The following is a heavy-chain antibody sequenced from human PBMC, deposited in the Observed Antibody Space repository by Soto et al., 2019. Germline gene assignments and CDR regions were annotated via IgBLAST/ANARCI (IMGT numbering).Heavy chain of an antibody. Sequence: QMEQSGAEVRKPGSSVKVSCKPSGGSLTSYPMAWVRQAPGQGFEWMGGIIPIHGTTEYAQKFQGRVTITADESKNRSTLELTGLTSEDTAVYYCARGWGLVSWGQGTLVTVSS. D-gene: IGHD3-16*01. J-gene: IGHJ4*02. CDR3: ARGWGLVS. CDR1: GGSLTSYP. CDR2: IIPIHGTT. V-gene: IGHV1-69*01.